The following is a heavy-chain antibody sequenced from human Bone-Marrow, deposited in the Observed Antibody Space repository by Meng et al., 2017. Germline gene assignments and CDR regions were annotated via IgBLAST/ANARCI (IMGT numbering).Heavy chain of an antibody. CDR3: AGISYYYGSGSYYKSYYFDY. D-gene: IGHD3-10*01. CDR1: GGFISCSNW. V-gene: IGHV4-4*02. J-gene: IGHJ4*02. Sequence: QWELWGLGLGWWRPSGSRALNCVASGGFISCSNWWSWVRQPPGKGLEWIGEIYHSGSTNYNPSLKSRVTISVDKSKNQFSLKLSSVTAADTAVYYCAGISYYYGSGSYYKSYYFDYWGQGTLVTVSS. CDR2: IYHSGST.